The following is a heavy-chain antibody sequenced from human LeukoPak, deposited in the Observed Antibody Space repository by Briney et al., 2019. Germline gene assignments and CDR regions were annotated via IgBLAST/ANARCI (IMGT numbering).Heavy chain of an antibody. D-gene: IGHD6-19*01. V-gene: IGHV3-30*18. J-gene: IGHJ4*02. CDR3: AKGSGYSSGWYFDY. Sequence: GGSLRLSCAASGFTFSSYGMHWVRQAPGKGLEWVAVISYDGSNKYYADSVKGRFTISRDNSKNTLYLQMNSLRAEDTAVCYRAKGSGYSSGWYFDYWGQGTLVTVSS. CDR1: GFTFSSYG. CDR2: ISYDGSNK.